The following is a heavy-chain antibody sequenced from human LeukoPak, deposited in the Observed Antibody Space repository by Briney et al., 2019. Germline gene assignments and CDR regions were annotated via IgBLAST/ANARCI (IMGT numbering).Heavy chain of an antibody. Sequence: SQTLSLTCTVSGGSISSGGYYWIWIRQHPGKGLEWIGYIYYSGSTYYNPSLKSRVTISVDTSKNQFSLKLSSVTAADTAVYYCARNNYYYDSSGYSLDYWGQGTLVTLSS. CDR1: GGSISSGGYY. V-gene: IGHV4-31*03. D-gene: IGHD3-22*01. CDR2: IYYSGST. J-gene: IGHJ4*02. CDR3: ARNNYYYDSSGYSLDY.